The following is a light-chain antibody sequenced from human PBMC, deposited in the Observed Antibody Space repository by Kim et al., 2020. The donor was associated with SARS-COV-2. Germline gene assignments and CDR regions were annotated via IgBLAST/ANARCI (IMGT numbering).Light chain of an antibody. CDR2: DAS. CDR1: QSVTGNY. V-gene: IGKV3-20*01. J-gene: IGKJ2*01. Sequence: PGERATLSCRASQSVTGNYLAWYQQRPGQAPRLLIYDASSRATGIPDRVSGSGSGTDFTLTISRLEPEDFAVYYCQQYGASPLSTFGQGTKVDIK. CDR3: QQYGASPLST.